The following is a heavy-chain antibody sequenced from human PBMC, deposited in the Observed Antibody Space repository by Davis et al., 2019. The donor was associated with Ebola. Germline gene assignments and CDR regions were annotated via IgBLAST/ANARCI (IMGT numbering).Heavy chain of an antibody. Sequence: ASVKVSCKASGYNFSTKYMNWVRQVPGHGLKWMGVINPSDGRTTYAQEFQGRVTMTRDTSTSTMSLEIRRLTFDDTAVYYCVIISMTWGQGTLVTVSS. CDR2: INPSDGRT. CDR1: GYNFSTKY. V-gene: IGHV1-46*01. D-gene: IGHD2-21*02. J-gene: IGHJ4*01. CDR3: VIISMT.